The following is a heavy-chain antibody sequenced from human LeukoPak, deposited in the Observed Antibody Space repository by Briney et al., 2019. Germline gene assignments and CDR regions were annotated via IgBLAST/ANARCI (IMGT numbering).Heavy chain of an antibody. V-gene: IGHV5-51*01. J-gene: IGHJ4*02. Sequence: GESRQISCQGSGSTFTSYWIGWVGKMPGKGLDWMGIIYPGDSDTRYSPSFQGQVTISADKSISTAYLQWSSLKASDTAMYYCARRHYDILTGLYYFDYWGQGTLVTVSS. CDR3: ARRHYDILTGLYYFDY. CDR2: IYPGDSDT. CDR1: GSTFTSYW. D-gene: IGHD3-9*01.